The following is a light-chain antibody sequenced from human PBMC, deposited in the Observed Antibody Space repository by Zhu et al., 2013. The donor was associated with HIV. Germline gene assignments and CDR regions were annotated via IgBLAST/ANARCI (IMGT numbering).Light chain of an antibody. CDR2: AVS. CDR3: LQHGHYPWT. CDR1: QDISNY. Sequence: DIQMTQSPSSLSASVGDRVTITCRASQDISNYLAWFVQKPGKAPKSLIYAVSYLQSGVPSRFSGSGSGTEFTLTISSLQPEDFATYFCLQHGHYPWTFGQRTKVEVK. J-gene: IGKJ1*01. V-gene: IGKV1-16*01.